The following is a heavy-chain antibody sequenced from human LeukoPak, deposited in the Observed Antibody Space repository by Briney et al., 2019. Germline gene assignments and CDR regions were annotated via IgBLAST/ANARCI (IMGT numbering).Heavy chain of an antibody. CDR3: ARGQRGLKARGVILYYFDY. V-gene: IGHV1-8*01. J-gene: IGHJ4*02. CDR1: GYTFTSYD. D-gene: IGHD3-10*01. Sequence: ASVKVSCKASGYTFTSYDINWVRQATGQGLEWMGWMNPNSGNTGYAQKFQGRVTMTRNTSISTAYMELSSLRSEDTAVYYCARGQRGLKARGVILYYFDYWGQGTLVTVSS. CDR2: MNPNSGNT.